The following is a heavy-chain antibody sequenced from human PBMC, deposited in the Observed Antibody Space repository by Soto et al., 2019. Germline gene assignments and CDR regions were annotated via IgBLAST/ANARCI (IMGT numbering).Heavy chain of an antibody. Sequence: QVQLVQSGAEVKKPGSSVKVSCKASGGTFSSYAISWVRQAPVQGLEWMVVIIPIFGTANYAQKFQGRVTITADESTSTAYMELSSLRSEDTAVYYCARDLGNGPNPYGMDVWGQGTTVTVSS. CDR1: GGTFSSYA. V-gene: IGHV1-69*01. D-gene: IGHD2-8*01. CDR3: ARDLGNGPNPYGMDV. CDR2: IIPIFGTA. J-gene: IGHJ6*02.